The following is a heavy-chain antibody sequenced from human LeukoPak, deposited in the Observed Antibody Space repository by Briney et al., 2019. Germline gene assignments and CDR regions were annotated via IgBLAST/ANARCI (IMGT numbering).Heavy chain of an antibody. CDR3: ARAMGVLRYFDWLFSFDY. Sequence: GASVKVSCKASGYTFTSYDINWVRQSTGQGLEWMGWVNPNSGNTGYAQKLQGRVTMTTDTSTSTAYMELRSLRSDDTAVYYCARAMGVLRYFDWLFSFDYWGQGTLVTVSS. V-gene: IGHV1-8*01. CDR1: GYTFTSYD. J-gene: IGHJ4*02. CDR2: VNPNSGNT. D-gene: IGHD3-9*01.